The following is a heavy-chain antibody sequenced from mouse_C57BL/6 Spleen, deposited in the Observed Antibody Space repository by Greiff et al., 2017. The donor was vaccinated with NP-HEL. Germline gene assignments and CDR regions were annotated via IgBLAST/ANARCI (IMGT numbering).Heavy chain of an antibody. CDR2: ISGGGGNT. D-gene: IGHD2-3*01. Sequence: DVMLVESGGGLVKPGGSLKLSCAASGFTFSSYTMSWVRQTPEKRLEWVATISGGGGNTYYPDSVKGRFTISRDNAKNTLYLQMSSLRSEDTALDYCARGGYDGSAWFAYWGQGTLVTVSA. CDR1: GFTFSSYT. V-gene: IGHV5-9*01. J-gene: IGHJ3*01. CDR3: ARGGYDGSAWFAY.